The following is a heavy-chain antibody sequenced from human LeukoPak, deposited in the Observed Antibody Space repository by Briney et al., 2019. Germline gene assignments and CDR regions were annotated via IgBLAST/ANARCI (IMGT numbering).Heavy chain of an antibody. D-gene: IGHD3-10*01. CDR1: GFTFSSYG. V-gene: IGHV3-30*02. CDR3: ARPGSPRGGVRGGNWFDP. Sequence: GGSLRLSCAASGFTFSSYGMHWVRQAPGKGLEWVAFIRYDGSNKYYADSVKGRFTISRDNSKKTLYLQMNSLRAEDTAVYYCARPGSPRGGVRGGNWFDPWGQGTLVTVSS. CDR2: IRYDGSNK. J-gene: IGHJ5*02.